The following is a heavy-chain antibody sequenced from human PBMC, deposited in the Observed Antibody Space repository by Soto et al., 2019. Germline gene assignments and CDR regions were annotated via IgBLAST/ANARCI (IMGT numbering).Heavy chain of an antibody. J-gene: IGHJ3*02. D-gene: IGHD6-13*01. CDR1: GYTFTSYA. CDR2: INAGNGNT. CDR3: ARFTGYSSSWYGGDAFDI. V-gene: IGHV1-3*01. Sequence: GASVKVSCKASGYTFTSYAMHWVRQAPGQRLEWTGWINAGNGNTKYSQKFQGRVTITRDTSASTAYMELSSLRSEDTAVYYCARFTGYSSSWYGGDAFDIWGQGTMVTVSS.